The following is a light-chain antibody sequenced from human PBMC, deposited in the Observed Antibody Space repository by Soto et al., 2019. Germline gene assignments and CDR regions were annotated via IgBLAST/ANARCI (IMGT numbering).Light chain of an antibody. J-gene: IGKJ1*01. V-gene: IGKV1-39*01. CDR2: GAS. CDR1: QSVSKF. CDR3: QPSYSTPPWT. Sequence: NESPSSLSAPVEDRVTITCRAGQSVSKFLHWYQQKPGKPPKLLIYGASNLQRGVPSRFSGSGSGTDFTLTIAGLQLEDFATYFCQPSYSTPPWTFCQGTNVDI.